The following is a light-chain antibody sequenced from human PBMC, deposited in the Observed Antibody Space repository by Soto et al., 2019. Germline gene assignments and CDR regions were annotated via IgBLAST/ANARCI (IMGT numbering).Light chain of an antibody. J-gene: IGKJ5*01. V-gene: IGKV3D-15*01. CDR2: GAS. CDR3: QQYDISPIT. Sequence: EIVMTQSPATLSVSQGERATLSCRASQSVSSNLAWYQQKPGQAPRLLIYGASTRATGIPDRFSGSGSATDFTLTISRLEPEDFAVYYCQQYDISPITFGQGTRLEIK. CDR1: QSVSSN.